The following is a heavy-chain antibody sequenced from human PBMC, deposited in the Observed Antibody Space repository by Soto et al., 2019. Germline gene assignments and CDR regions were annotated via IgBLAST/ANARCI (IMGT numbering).Heavy chain of an antibody. J-gene: IGHJ6*02. CDR3: ARGYYDILTGYPRPAQYYYYYGMDV. V-gene: IGHV4-31*03. CDR1: GGSISSGGYY. CDR2: IYYSGST. D-gene: IGHD3-9*01. Sequence: SETLSLTCTVSGGSISSGGYYWSWIRQHPGKGLEWIGYIYYSGSTYYNPSLKSRVTISVDTSKNQFSLKLSSVTAADTAVYYCARGYYDILTGYPRPAQYYYYYGMDVWGQGTTVTVS.